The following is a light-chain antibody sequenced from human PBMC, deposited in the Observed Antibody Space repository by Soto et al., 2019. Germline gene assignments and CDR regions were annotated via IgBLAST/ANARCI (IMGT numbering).Light chain of an antibody. CDR1: EIITTRF. V-gene: IGKV3-20*01. Sequence: EIVLTQSPGTLSLSPGERATLSCRASEIITTRFIAWYQQKRGQAPRLVIWGASRRATGIPDRFSGSGSGTDFTLTVSRLEPEDFAVYYCLQYSVSPWTFGQGTRVEIK. J-gene: IGKJ1*01. CDR2: GAS. CDR3: LQYSVSPWT.